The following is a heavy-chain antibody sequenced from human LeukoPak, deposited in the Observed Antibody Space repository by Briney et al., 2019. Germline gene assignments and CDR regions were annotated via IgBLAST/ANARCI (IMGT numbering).Heavy chain of an antibody. J-gene: IGHJ6*03. D-gene: IGHD3-10*01. CDR2: IYYSGTT. CDR1: GGSISSYY. Sequence: SETLSLTCTVSGGSISSYYWSWIRQPAGKGLEWIGTIYYSGTTYYNPSLESRVTISEDTSKNQFSLTLRSVTAADTAVYYCARQISDYYYYYMDVWGKGTTVTVSS. V-gene: IGHV4-59*08. CDR3: ARQISDYYYYYMDV.